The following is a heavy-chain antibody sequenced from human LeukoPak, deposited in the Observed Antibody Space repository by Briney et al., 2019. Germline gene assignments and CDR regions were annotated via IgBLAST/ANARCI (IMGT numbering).Heavy chain of an antibody. CDR1: GGTFSSYA. CDR3: ARVRRRAVVTAILGNYYYMDV. Sequence: SVKVSCKASGGTFSSYAISWVRQTPGQGLEWMGGIIPIFGTANYAQKFQGRVTITTDESTSTAYMELSSLRSEDTAVYYCARVRRRAVVTAILGNYYYMDVWGKGTTVTVSS. V-gene: IGHV1-69*05. D-gene: IGHD2-21*02. J-gene: IGHJ6*03. CDR2: IIPIFGTA.